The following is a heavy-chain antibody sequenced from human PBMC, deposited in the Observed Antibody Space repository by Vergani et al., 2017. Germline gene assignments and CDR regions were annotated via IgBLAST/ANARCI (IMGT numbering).Heavy chain of an antibody. CDR3: ARAGYCSGGSCSTRDFDI. CDR1: GYTFTSYD. D-gene: IGHD2-15*01. J-gene: IGHJ3*02. V-gene: IGHV1-8*01. Sequence: QVQLVQSGAEVKKPGASVKVSCKASGYTFTSYDINWVRQATGQGLEWMGWMNPNSGNTFYAQKFQGRVTMTRNTSISTAYMELSSLRSDDTAVYYCARAGYCSGGSCSTRDFDIWGQGTMVTVSS. CDR2: MNPNSGNT.